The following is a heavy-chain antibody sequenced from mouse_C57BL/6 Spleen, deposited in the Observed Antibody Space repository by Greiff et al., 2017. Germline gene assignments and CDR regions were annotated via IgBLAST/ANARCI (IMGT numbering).Heavy chain of an antibody. J-gene: IGHJ4*01. CDR1: GFSLTSYA. D-gene: IGHD2-4*01. V-gene: IGHV2-9-1*01. CDR3: AGYDYGYAMDD. CDR2: IWTGGGT. Sequence: QVQLKESGPGLVAPSQSLSITCTVSGFSLTSYAISWVRQPPGQGLEWLGVIWTGGGTNYNSALKARLSISKDNSKSKVFIKMNRLQTDDTARYYCAGYDYGYAMDDGGQGTTVTVSS.